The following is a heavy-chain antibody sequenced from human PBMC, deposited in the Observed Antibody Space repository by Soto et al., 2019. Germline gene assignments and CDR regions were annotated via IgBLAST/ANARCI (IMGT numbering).Heavy chain of an antibody. Sequence: TLSLTCNVSGGSISSGDYYWTWIRQSPGKGLEWIGYIYYTGSTFYSPSLKSRVTISLDTSENHFSLDMNSVTAADTAVYFCARVSGLNTGYYSVYFMDVWGQGTTVPGSS. J-gene: IGHJ6*02. CDR3: ARVSGLNTGYYSVYFMDV. V-gene: IGHV4-30-4*01. D-gene: IGHD5-18*01. CDR2: IYYTGST. CDR1: GGSISSGDYY.